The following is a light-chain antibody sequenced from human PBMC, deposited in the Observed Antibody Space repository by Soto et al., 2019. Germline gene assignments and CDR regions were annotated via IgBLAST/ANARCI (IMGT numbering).Light chain of an antibody. CDR2: EVS. J-gene: IGLJ3*02. CDR3: GSFTSYNTWV. CDR1: TSDVGGHNY. V-gene: IGLV2-14*01. Sequence: QSALTQPASVSGSPGQSITISCTGITSDVGGHNYVSWYQQHPGKAPKFIIYEVSNRPSGVSNRFSGSKSGNTASLTISGLQAEDEAHYYCGSFTSYNTWVFGGGTQLTVL.